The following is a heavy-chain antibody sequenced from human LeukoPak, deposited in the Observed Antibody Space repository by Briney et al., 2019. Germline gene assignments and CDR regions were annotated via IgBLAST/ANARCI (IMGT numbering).Heavy chain of an antibody. Sequence: ASVKVSCKASGYTFTSYGISWVRQAPGQGLEWMGWISAYNGNTNYAQKLQGRVTMTTDTSTSTAYMELRSLRSDDTAVYYCARDCSSTSCYFEFDYWGQGTLVTVSS. J-gene: IGHJ4*02. V-gene: IGHV1-18*01. CDR2: ISAYNGNT. CDR3: ARDCSSTSCYFEFDY. CDR1: GYTFTSYG. D-gene: IGHD2-2*01.